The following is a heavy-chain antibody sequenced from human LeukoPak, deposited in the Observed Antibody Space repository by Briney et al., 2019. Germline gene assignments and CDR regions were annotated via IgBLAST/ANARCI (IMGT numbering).Heavy chain of an antibody. CDR3: AREGVLYCSGGSCYYYMDV. D-gene: IGHD2-15*01. V-gene: IGHV3-48*04. CDR2: ISSSSSTI. Sequence: GGSLRLSCAASGFTFSSYSMNWVRQAPGKGLEWVSYISSSSSTIYYADSVKGRFTISRDNAKNSLYLQMNSLRAEDTALYYCAREGVLYCSGGSCYYYMDVWGKGTTVTVSS. J-gene: IGHJ6*03. CDR1: GFTFSSYS.